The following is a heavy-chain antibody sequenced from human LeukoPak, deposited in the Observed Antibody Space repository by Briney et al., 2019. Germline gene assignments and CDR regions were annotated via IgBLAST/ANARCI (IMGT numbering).Heavy chain of an antibody. CDR1: GYTFTGYY. D-gene: IGHD3-10*01. J-gene: IGHJ4*02. CDR3: ATLSARITMVRGVSDY. V-gene: IGHV1-2*02. Sequence: ASVKVSCKASGYTFTGYYMHWVRQAPGQGLEWMGWINPNSGGTNYAQKFQGRVTMTRDTSISTAYMELSRLRSDDTAVYYCATLSARITMVRGVSDYWGQGTLVTVSS. CDR2: INPNSGGT.